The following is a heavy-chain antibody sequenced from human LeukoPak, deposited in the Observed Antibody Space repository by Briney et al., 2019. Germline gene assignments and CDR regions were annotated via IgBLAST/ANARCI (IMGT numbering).Heavy chain of an antibody. CDR3: AGGRGRCSGGSCHNWFDP. J-gene: IGHJ5*02. Sequence: ASVKVSCKASGYTFTSCDINWVRQATGQGLEWMGWLNPNSGNTGYAQKFQGRVTMTRNTSISTAYMELSSLRSEDTAVYYCAGGRGRCSGGSCHNWFDPWGQGTLVTVSS. V-gene: IGHV1-8*01. CDR2: LNPNSGNT. D-gene: IGHD2-15*01. CDR1: GYTFTSCD.